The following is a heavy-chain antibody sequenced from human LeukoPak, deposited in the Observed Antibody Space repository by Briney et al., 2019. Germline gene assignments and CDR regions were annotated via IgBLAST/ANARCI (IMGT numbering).Heavy chain of an antibody. CDR1: GFTFSSYG. J-gene: IGHJ4*02. CDR3: ARDVSDENGSSSRIHLDS. V-gene: IGHV3-33*01. Sequence: GGSLRLSCAASGFTFSSYGMHWVRRAPGKGREWVAVIWYDGSNKYYADSVKGRFTISRDNSKNTLYLQMNSLRAEDTAVYFCARDVSDENGSSSRIHLDSWGQGTLVSVSS. CDR2: IWYDGSNK. D-gene: IGHD6-6*01.